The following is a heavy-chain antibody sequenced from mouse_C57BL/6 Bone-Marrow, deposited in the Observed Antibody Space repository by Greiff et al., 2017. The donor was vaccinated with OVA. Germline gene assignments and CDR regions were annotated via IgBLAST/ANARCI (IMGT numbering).Heavy chain of an antibody. V-gene: IGHV2-6-1*01. J-gene: IGHJ4*01. CDR2: IWSDGST. D-gene: IGHD4-1*01. Sequence: VQLQESGPGLVAPSQRLSITCTVSGFSLTSYGVHWVRQPPGKGLEWLVVIWSDGSTTYNSALKSRLSISKDNSKSQVFLKMNSLQTDDTAMYYCARQAVPYWDVGAMDYWGQGTSVTVSS. CDR1: GFSLTSYG. CDR3: ARQAVPYWDVGAMDY.